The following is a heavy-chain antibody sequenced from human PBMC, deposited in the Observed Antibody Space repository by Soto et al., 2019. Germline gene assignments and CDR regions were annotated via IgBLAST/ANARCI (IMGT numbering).Heavy chain of an antibody. D-gene: IGHD1-26*01. V-gene: IGHV4-59*08. CDR3: ARRYGSAIDY. CDR2: IYYSGST. CDR1: GGTISSWY. J-gene: IGHJ4*02. Sequence: QVQLQESGPGLVKPSETLSLTCTVSGGTISSWYWSWIRQPPGKGLEWIGYIYYSGSTHCNPSLKSRVTISVDTSKTQFSLKLSSVTAADTAVYYCARRYGSAIDYWGQGTLVTVSS.